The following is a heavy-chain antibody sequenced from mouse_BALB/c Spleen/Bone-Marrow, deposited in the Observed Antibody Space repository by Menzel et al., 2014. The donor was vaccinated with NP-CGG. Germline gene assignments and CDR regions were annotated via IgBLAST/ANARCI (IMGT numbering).Heavy chain of an antibody. D-gene: IGHD2-3*01. CDR3: ARTDGYYAMDY. CDR2: IHYSGYT. CDR1: GYSITSGYS. V-gene: IGHV3-1*02. Sequence: DVKLQESGPDLVKPSQSLSLTCTVTGYSITSGYSWHWIRQFPGNILEWMGYIHYSGYTNYNPSLKSRISITRDTSKNQFFLQLNSVTTEDTATYYCARTDGYYAMDYWGQGTSVTVSS. J-gene: IGHJ4*01.